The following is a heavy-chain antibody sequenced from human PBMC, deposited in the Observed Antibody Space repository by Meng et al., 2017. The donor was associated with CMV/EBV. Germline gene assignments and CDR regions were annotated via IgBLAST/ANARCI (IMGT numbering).Heavy chain of an antibody. J-gene: IGHJ4*02. CDR2: TYYRSKWYN. CDR1: GDSASSNSAA. V-gene: IGHV6-1*01. D-gene: IGHD5-24*01. Sequence: LRLSCAILGDSASSNSAAWNWIRQSPSRGLEWLGRTYYRSKWYNDYAVSVKSRITINPDTSKNQFSLQLNSVTPEDTAVYYCARDLIEMATPFDYWGQGTLVTVSS. CDR3: ARDLIEMATPFDY.